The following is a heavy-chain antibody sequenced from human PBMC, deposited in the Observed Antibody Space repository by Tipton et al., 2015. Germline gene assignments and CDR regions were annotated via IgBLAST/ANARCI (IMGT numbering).Heavy chain of an antibody. CDR3: ARQTTVTTDLDY. D-gene: IGHD4-17*01. CDR2: IYPGDSDT. V-gene: IGHV5-51*01. CDR1: GYTFTTHW. J-gene: IGHJ4*02. Sequence: QLVQSGAEMKKPGESLKISCRASGYTFTTHWIGWVRLMPGKGLEWMGIIYPGDSDTRYSPSFQGQVTISADKSISTAYLQWSSLKASDTAMYYCARQTTVTTDLDYWGQGTLVTVSS.